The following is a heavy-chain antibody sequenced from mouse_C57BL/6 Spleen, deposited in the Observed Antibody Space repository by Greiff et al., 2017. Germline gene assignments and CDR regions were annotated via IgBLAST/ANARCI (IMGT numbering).Heavy chain of an antibody. V-gene: IGHV1-55*01. CDR1: GYTFTSYW. CDR3: ARENYGRPLFDY. Sequence: QVQLQQPGAELVKPGASVKMSCKASGYTFTSYWITWVKQRPGQGLEWIGDIYPGSGSTNYNEKFKSKATLTVDTSSSTAYMQLSSLTSEDSAVYYCARENYGRPLFDYWGQGTTLTVSS. D-gene: IGHD1-1*01. CDR2: IYPGSGST. J-gene: IGHJ2*01.